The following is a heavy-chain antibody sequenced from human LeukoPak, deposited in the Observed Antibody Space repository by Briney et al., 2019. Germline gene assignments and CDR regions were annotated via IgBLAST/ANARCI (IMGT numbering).Heavy chain of an antibody. V-gene: IGHV3-53*01. CDR3: ARDLSYGDYRS. Sequence: GGSLRLSCAASGFTVSSNYMSWVRQAPGKGLEWVSVIYSGGSTYYADSVKGRFTISRDNSKNTLYLQMNSLRAEDTAVYYCARDLSYGDYRSGGQGTLVTVSS. D-gene: IGHD4-17*01. CDR1: GFTVSSNY. J-gene: IGHJ4*02. CDR2: IYSGGST.